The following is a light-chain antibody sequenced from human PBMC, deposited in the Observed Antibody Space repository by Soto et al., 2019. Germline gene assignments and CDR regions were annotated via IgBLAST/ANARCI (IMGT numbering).Light chain of an antibody. Sequence: EVVMTQSPATLSVSPGERATLSCRASQSVNANLAWYQQKPGQAPRLLIHGASNRATGIPARFSGSGFGTEFILTFSSLQSEDFADYYCQQYNTWLWTFGQGTKVEIK. CDR2: GAS. J-gene: IGKJ1*01. CDR3: QQYNTWLWT. V-gene: IGKV3-15*01. CDR1: QSVNAN.